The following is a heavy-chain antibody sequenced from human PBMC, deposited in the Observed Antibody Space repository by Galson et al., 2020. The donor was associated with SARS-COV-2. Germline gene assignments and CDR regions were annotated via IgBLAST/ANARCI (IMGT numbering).Heavy chain of an antibody. CDR2: ISYDGSNK. V-gene: IGHV3-30*18. D-gene: IGHD6-19*01. CDR3: AKDPYSSGWYEFPYYFDY. J-gene: IGHJ4*02. CDR1: GFTFSSYG. Sequence: GGSLRLSCAASGFTFSSYGMHWVRQAPGKGLEWVAVISYDGSNKYYADSVKGRFTISRDNSKNTLYLQMNSLRAEDTAVYYCAKDPYSSGWYEFPYYFDYWGQGTLVTVSS.